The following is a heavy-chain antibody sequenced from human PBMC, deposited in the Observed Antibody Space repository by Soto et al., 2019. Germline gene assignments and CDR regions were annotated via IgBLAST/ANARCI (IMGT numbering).Heavy chain of an antibody. V-gene: IGHV3-21*01. CDR3: ARGRPTGHSYYGMDV. CDR1: GFTFNSYS. J-gene: IGHJ6*02. Sequence: GGSLRLSCAASGFTFNSYSMNWVRQAPGKGLEWVSSISSSSTFIYDADSVKGRFSISRDNAKNSLFLQMNSLRAEDTAVYFCARGRPTGHSYYGMDVWGQGTTVTVSS. CDR2: ISSSSTFI. D-gene: IGHD1-1*01.